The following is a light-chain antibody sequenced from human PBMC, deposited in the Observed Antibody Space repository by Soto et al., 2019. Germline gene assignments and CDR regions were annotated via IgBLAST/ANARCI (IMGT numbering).Light chain of an antibody. CDR2: GNS. J-gene: IGLJ1*01. CDR1: SSNIGAGYD. CDR3: QSYDSSIYV. Sequence: QSVLTQLPSVSGAPGQRVTISCTGSSSNIGAGYDVHWYQQLPGTAPKLLIYGNSNRPSGVPDRFSGSKSGTSASLATTGLQAEDEADYYCQSYDSSIYVFGTGTKVTVL. V-gene: IGLV1-40*01.